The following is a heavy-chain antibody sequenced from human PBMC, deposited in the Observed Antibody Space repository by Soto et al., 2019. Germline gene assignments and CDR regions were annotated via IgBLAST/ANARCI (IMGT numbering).Heavy chain of an antibody. CDR1: GASIRGFY. V-gene: IGHV4-4*07. CDR2: IYATGTT. J-gene: IGHJ5*02. D-gene: IGHD1-1*01. CDR3: VRDGTKTLRDWFDP. Sequence: SETLSLTCTVSGASIRGFYCSWSRKSAGKGLEWIGRIYATGTTDYNPSLKSRVMMSVDTSKKQFSLKLRSVTAADTAVYYCVRDGTKTLRDWFDPWGQGISVTVS.